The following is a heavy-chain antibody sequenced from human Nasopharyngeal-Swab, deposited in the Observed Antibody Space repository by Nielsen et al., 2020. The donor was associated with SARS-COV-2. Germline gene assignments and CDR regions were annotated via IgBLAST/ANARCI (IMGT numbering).Heavy chain of an antibody. D-gene: IGHD2-2*01. Sequence: GESLNISCAASGFTVSSNYMSWVRQAPGKGLEWVTVIYSRGSTYYADSVKGRFTISRDNSKNTLYLQMNSLRAEDTAVYYCARAIFAYQLLIDGYYFDYWGQGTLVTVSS. CDR2: IYSRGST. J-gene: IGHJ4*02. CDR3: ARAIFAYQLLIDGYYFDY. V-gene: IGHV3-53*01. CDR1: GFTVSSNY.